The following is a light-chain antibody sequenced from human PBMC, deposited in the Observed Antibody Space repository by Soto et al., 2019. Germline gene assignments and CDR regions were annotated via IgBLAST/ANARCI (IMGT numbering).Light chain of an antibody. Sequence: SVLAQPASVSGSPGQSITISCTGTISDFVVYNYVSWYQQHPGKAPKLMIYGVSNRPSGVSNRFSGSKSGNTASLTISGLQADDEADYYCSSHTISSALQVFGTGTKVTV. CDR3: SSHTISSALQV. J-gene: IGLJ1*01. CDR2: GVS. CDR1: ISDFVVYNY. V-gene: IGLV2-14*01.